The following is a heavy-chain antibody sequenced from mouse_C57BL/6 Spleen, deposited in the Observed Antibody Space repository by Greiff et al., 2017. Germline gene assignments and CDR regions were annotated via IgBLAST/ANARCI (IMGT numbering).Heavy chain of an antibody. CDR3: ARDTTVVATGDY. V-gene: IGHV1-26*01. CDR2: INPNNGGT. D-gene: IGHD1-1*01. J-gene: IGHJ2*01. Sequence: VQLQQSGPELVKPGASVKISCKASGYTFTDYYMNWVKQSHGKSLEWIGDINPNNGGTSYNQKFKGKATLTVDKSSSTAYMELRSLTSEDSAVYYCARDTTVVATGDYWGQGTTLTVSS. CDR1: GYTFTDYY.